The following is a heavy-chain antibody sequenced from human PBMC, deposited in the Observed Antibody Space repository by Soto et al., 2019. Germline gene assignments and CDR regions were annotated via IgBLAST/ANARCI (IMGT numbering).Heavy chain of an antibody. CDR1: GFTFSIYA. CDR2: ITNNGDTT. Sequence: EKQLVESGGALAQPGGSLRLSCVGSGFTFSIYALTWVRQAPGKGLEWVSLITNNGDTTFFGDSVKGRFSISRDNSKNTLYLQLENLRAEDPAVYYCAMSAGYGGAFDVGGQGTMVAVSS. CDR3: AMSAGYGGAFDV. V-gene: IGHV3-23*04. J-gene: IGHJ3*01. D-gene: IGHD5-12*01.